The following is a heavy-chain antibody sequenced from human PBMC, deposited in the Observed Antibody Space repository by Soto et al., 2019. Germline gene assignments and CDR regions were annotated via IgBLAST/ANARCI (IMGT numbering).Heavy chain of an antibody. J-gene: IGHJ4*02. V-gene: IGHV1-18*01. Sequence: QVQLVQSGAEVKKPGASVKVSCKASGYTFTSYGISWVRQAPGQGLEWMGWISAYNGNTNYAQKLQGRVTMTTDTSTSTADTELRSLNSDDTAVDYCTGNEGSSWYLYWGQGTLVTVTS. CDR1: GYTFTSYG. CDR3: TGNEGSSWYLY. D-gene: IGHD6-13*01. CDR2: ISAYNGNT.